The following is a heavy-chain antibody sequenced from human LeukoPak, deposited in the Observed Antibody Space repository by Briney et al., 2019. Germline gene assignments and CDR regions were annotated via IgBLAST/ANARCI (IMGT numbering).Heavy chain of an antibody. CDR1: GYTFTSYD. D-gene: IGHD3-3*01. V-gene: IGHV1-8*01. J-gene: IGHJ5*02. Sequence: ASVKVSCKASGYTFTSYDINWVRQATGQGLEWMGWMNPNSGNTGYARKFQGRVTMTRNTSISTAYMELSSLRSEDTAVYYCATGSPNYDFWSGYSGWFDPWGQGTLVTVSS. CDR3: ATGSPNYDFWSGYSGWFDP. CDR2: MNPNSGNT.